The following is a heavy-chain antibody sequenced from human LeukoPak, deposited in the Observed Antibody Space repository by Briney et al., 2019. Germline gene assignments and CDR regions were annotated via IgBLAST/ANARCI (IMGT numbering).Heavy chain of an antibody. V-gene: IGHV3-13*01. Sequence: GGSLPLSCAATGFTLSSYDMHWVRQVTGKGLEGVSAIGVAGNTYYPGSVKGRFIITRENAKNSLYLQMNSLRAEDTAVYYCARDRHGMAVWGQGTTVVVSS. CDR1: GFTLSSYD. CDR3: ARDRHGMAV. J-gene: IGHJ6*02. CDR2: IGVAGNT.